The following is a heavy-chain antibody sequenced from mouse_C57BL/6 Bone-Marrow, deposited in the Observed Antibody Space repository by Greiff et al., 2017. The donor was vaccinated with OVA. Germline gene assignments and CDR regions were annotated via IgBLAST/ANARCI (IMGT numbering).Heavy chain of an antibody. J-gene: IGHJ4*01. Sequence: VQLQQSGAELVKPGASVKLSCKASGYTFTEYTIHWVKQRSGQGLEWIGWFYPGSGSIKYNEKFKDKATLTADKSSSTVYMELSRLTSEDSAVYFCARHEDRGYYSNYGYAMDDWGQGTSVTVAS. D-gene: IGHD2-5*01. CDR1: GYTFTEYT. V-gene: IGHV1-62-2*01. CDR3: ARHEDRGYYSNYGYAMDD. CDR2: FYPGSGSI.